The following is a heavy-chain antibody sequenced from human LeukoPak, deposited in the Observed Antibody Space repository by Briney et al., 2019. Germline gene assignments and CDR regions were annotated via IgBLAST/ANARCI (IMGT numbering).Heavy chain of an antibody. CDR3: ARGLNNRKSGRRFGVFEI. J-gene: IGHJ3*02. Sequence: SETLSLTCTVSGGSISSSSYYWGWIRQPPGKGLEWIGSIYYSGSTYYNPSLKSRVTISVDTSKNQFSLRLSSVTAADTAVYYCARGLNNRKSGRRFGVFEIWGQGTMVTVSS. V-gene: IGHV4-39*07. D-gene: IGHD3-3*01. CDR1: GGSISSSSYY. CDR2: IYYSGST.